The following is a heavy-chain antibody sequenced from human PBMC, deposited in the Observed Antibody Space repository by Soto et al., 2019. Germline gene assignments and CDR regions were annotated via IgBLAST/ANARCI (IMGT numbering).Heavy chain of an antibody. CDR3: AKDWTSI. Sequence: GGSLRLSCAASGFTFSTYSMTWLRQAPGKGLEWVSTISNSGGSTYYIDSVKGRFTISRDNSKNTLYLQMNSLRVEDTAAYYCAKDWTSIWGQGTMVTVS. V-gene: IGHV3-23*01. J-gene: IGHJ3*02. CDR2: ISNSGGST. CDR1: GFTFSTYS. D-gene: IGHD3-3*01.